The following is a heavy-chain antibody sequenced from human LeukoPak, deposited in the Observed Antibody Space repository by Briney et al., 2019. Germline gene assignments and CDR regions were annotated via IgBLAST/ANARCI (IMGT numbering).Heavy chain of an antibody. V-gene: IGHV3-23*01. D-gene: IGHD6-6*01. J-gene: IGHJ5*02. Sequence: HSGGSLRLSCAASGFTFSSYAMSWVRQAPGKGLEWVSAISGSGGSTYYADSVKGRFTISRDNSKNTLYLQMNSLRAEDTAVYYCAKVEQPVSSLSWGQGTLVTVSS. CDR2: ISGSGGST. CDR1: GFTFSSYA. CDR3: AKVEQPVSSLS.